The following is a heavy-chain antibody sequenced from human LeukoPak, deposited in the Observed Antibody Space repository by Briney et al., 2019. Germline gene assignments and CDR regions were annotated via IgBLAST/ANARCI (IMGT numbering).Heavy chain of an antibody. D-gene: IGHD2-15*01. V-gene: IGHV3-23*01. CDR1: GFTFSSYA. CDR2: ISGSGGST. J-gene: IGHJ4*02. CDR3: AKDRSIVVVVAAEG. Sequence: GSLRLSCAASGFTFSSYAMSWVRQAPGKGLEWVSAISGSGGSTYYADSVEGRFTISRDNSKTTLYLQMNSLRAEDTAVYYCAKDRSIVVVVAAEGWGQGTLVTVSS.